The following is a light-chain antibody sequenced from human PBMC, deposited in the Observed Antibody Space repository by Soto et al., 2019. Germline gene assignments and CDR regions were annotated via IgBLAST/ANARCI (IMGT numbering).Light chain of an antibody. CDR1: QRVSSY. Sequence: EIVLTQSPATLSLSPGESATLSCRASQRVSSYLAWYQQKPGQAPRLLIYDASNRATGIPARFSGSGSGTDFTLTISSLQPEDSAVYYCQQRSNWPLTFGGGTKVEIK. J-gene: IGKJ4*02. V-gene: IGKV3-11*01. CDR2: DAS. CDR3: QQRSNWPLT.